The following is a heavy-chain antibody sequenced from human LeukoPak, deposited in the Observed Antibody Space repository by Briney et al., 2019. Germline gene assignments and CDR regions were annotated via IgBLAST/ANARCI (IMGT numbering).Heavy chain of an antibody. J-gene: IGHJ4*02. CDR2: ISSDGTST. Sequence: GGSLRLSCSDSGYTFSSSSMHWFRRAPGKGLVWVSRISSDGTSTNYADSVKGRFIISKDNAKNTLYLQMNSLRAEDTAVYFCARVRSSSWFDYWGQGTLVAVSS. CDR3: ARVRSSSWFDY. D-gene: IGHD6-13*01. CDR1: GYTFSSSS. V-gene: IGHV3-74*01.